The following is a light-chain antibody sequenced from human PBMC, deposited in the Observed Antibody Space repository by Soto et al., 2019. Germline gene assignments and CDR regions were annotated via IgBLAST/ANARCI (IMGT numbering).Light chain of an antibody. Sequence: EIVLTQSPGTLSLSPGERATLSCSASQSVDSSYTAWYQQKPGQAPRLLIYGASNRATGIPDRFSGTGSGTDFTLTISRLEPEDFAVYYCQQYGTSPPLYTFGQGTKLEI. CDR2: GAS. CDR3: QQYGTSPPLYT. V-gene: IGKV3-20*01. CDR1: QSVDSSY. J-gene: IGKJ2*01.